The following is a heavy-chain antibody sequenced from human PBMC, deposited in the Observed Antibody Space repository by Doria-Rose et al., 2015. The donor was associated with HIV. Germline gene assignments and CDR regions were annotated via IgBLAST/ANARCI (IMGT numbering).Heavy chain of an antibody. V-gene: IGHV2-26*01. CDR2: IFSDDER. CDR1: GVSLSSPGMG. J-gene: IGHJ4*02. CDR3: VRIKSSRWYHKYYFDF. Sequence: QVTLKESGPVLVKPTETLTLTCTVSGVSLSSPGMGVSWIRQPPGKALEWLANIFSDDERSYITSLKSRLTISRGTSKSQVVLTMTDMDPVDTATYYCVRIKSSRWYHKYYFDFWGQGTLVIVSA. D-gene: IGHD6-13*01.